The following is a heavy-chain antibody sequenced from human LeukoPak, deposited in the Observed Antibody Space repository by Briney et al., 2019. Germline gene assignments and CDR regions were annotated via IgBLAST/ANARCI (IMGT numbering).Heavy chain of an antibody. CDR2: IDQDGSEK. V-gene: IGHV3-7*03. D-gene: IGHD3-22*01. Sequence: GGSLRLSCAASRFTSSNYWMSWVRQAPGKGLEWVANIDQDGSEKYYAEFVKGRFTISRDNAKNSLYLQMNSLRAEDTALYHCARDRYDSSGYYYMDVWGKGTTVTISS. CDR3: ARDRYDSSGYYYMDV. CDR1: RFTSSNYW. J-gene: IGHJ6*03.